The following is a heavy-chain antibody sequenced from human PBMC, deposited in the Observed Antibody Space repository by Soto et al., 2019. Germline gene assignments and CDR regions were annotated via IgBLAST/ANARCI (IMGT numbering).Heavy chain of an antibody. CDR2: ISGSGVST. V-gene: IGHV3-23*01. Sequence: PGGSLRLSCAASGFTFSSYSMSWVRQAPGKGLEWVSAISGSGVSTYYADSVKGRFTISRDNSKNTLYLQMNSLRAEDTAVYYCAKGSTTVKESFDYCGQGTLVTVSS. J-gene: IGHJ4*02. CDR3: AKGSTTVKESFDY. D-gene: IGHD4-17*01. CDR1: GFTFSSYS.